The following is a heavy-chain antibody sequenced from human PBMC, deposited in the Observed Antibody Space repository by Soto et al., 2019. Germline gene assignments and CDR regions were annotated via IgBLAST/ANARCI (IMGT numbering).Heavy chain of an antibody. CDR1: GYTFTSYG. J-gene: IGHJ5*02. D-gene: IGHD6-25*01. V-gene: IGHV1-18*01. CDR3: ARAKADKEKAGNWFDP. Sequence: QVQLVQSGAEVKNPGASVKVSCKASGYTFTSYGISWVRQAPGQGLDWMGWISAYNGNTNYAQKLQGRVTMTTDTSRSTAYTELMSLSSDDTAVYYCARAKADKEKAGNWFDPWGKGTLVTVSS. CDR2: ISAYNGNT.